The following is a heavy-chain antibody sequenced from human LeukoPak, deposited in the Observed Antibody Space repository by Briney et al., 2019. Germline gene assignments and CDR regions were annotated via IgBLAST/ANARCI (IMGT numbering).Heavy chain of an antibody. CDR2: ISGRGGST. J-gene: IGHJ4*02. D-gene: IGHD2-2*01. CDR1: GFIFCSYA. CDR3: AKEGGYCSSTSCYRRYYFDY. Sequence: GFLRLSCAASGFIFCSYAMSWVRPAPGKGLEWGSGISGRGGSTYYADSVKGRFTISRDNSKNTLYLQMNSLRAEDTAIYYCAKEGGYCSSTSCYRRYYFDYWGQGTLVTVSS. V-gene: IGHV3-23*01.